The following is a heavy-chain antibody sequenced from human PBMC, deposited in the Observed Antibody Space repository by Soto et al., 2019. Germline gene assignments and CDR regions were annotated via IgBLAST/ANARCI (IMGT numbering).Heavy chain of an antibody. Sequence: EVQLLESGGGLVQPGGSLRLSCAASGFTFSSYAMSWVRQVPGKGLEWVSAISGSGGSTYYADSVKGRFTISRDNSKNTLYLQMNSLRADDAAVYYCAKVMVKNWFDPWGQGTPVTVSS. CDR2: ISGSGGST. J-gene: IGHJ5*02. CDR1: GFTFSSYA. D-gene: IGHD5-18*01. V-gene: IGHV3-23*01. CDR3: AKVMVKNWFDP.